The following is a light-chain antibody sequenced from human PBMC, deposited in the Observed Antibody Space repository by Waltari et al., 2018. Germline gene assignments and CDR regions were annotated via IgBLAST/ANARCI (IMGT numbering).Light chain of an antibody. V-gene: IGLV1-44*01. CDR2: NDN. J-gene: IGLJ3*02. Sequence: QSILTQPTSVSWTPGQRVTISCYGSNSNLGGNSVTCYQQLPGPAPKLLIYNDNQGPSGVPDRFSASKSGTSATLAITGLQSEDEADYYCAVWDDSLGGVFGGGTKLTVL. CDR1: NSNLGGNS. CDR3: AVWDDSLGGV.